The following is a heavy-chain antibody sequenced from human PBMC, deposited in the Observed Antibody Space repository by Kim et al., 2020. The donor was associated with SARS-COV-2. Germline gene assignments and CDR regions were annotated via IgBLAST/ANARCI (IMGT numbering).Heavy chain of an antibody. CDR1: GDSISSSHYY. D-gene: IGHD3-10*01. V-gene: IGHV4-39*01. J-gene: IGHJ4*02. Sequence: SETLSLTCTVCGDSISSSHYYWGWIRQPPGKGLEWIGCMSYSGSTYYNPSLKSRVTMSVDTSKNKFSLKVNSVTAADTAVYYCARLRGEMIFDYWGQGTLVTVSS. CDR3: ARLRGEMIFDY. CDR2: MSYSGST.